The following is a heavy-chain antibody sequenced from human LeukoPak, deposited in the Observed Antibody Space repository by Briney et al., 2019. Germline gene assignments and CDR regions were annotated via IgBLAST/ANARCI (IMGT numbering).Heavy chain of an antibody. D-gene: IGHD6-13*01. CDR1: GFTVSSSH. V-gene: IGHV3-53*01. CDR3: SRRSPIAGTGPRRLED. J-gene: IGHJ4*02. CDR2: IYSGGSS. Sequence: PGGSLRLSCAASGFTVSSSHMRRVRQAPGKGLEWVSIIYSGGSSSYADSVKGRFIISRDDSKNTPYLQMNSLRAEDTAVYYCSRRSPIAGTGPRRLEDWGQGTLVTVSS.